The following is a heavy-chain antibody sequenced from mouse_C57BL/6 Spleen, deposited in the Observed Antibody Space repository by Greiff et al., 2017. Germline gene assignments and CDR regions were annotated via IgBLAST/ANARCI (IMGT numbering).Heavy chain of an antibody. CDR3: ARQNYGSYYFDY. V-gene: IGHV5-6*01. D-gene: IGHD1-1*01. Sequence: EVKLVESGGDLVKPGGSLKLSCAASGFTFSSYGMSWVRQTPDKRLEWVATISSGGSYTYYPDSVKGRFTISRDNAKNTLYLQMSSLKSEDTAMYYCARQNYGSYYFDYWGQGTTLTVSS. J-gene: IGHJ2*01. CDR2: ISSGGSYT. CDR1: GFTFSSYG.